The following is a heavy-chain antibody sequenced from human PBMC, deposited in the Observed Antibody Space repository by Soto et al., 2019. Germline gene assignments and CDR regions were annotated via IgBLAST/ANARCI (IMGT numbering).Heavy chain of an antibody. D-gene: IGHD2-15*01. Sequence: ASVKVSCKASGYTFTGYYMHCVRQAPGQGLEWMGWINPNSGGTNYAQKFQGRVTMTRDTSNSTAYMELSRLRSDDTAVYYCAVLQGVYCSGGSCYPSDYWGQGTLVTVSS. CDR3: AVLQGVYCSGGSCYPSDY. V-gene: IGHV1-2*02. CDR2: INPNSGGT. CDR1: GYTFTGYY. J-gene: IGHJ4*02.